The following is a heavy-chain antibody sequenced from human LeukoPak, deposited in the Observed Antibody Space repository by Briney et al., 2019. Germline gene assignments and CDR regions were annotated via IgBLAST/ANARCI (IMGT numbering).Heavy chain of an antibody. CDR2: IKQDGSEK. D-gene: IGHD3-9*01. Sequence: PGGSLRLSCAASGFTFSRYWMSWVRQAPGKGLEWVANIKQDGSEKYYVDSVKGRFTISRDNAKNSLYLQMNSLRAEDTAVYYCARKGWLQYYYYYMDVWDKGTTVTVSS. CDR1: GFTFSRYW. J-gene: IGHJ6*03. CDR3: ARKGWLQYYYYYMDV. V-gene: IGHV3-7*01.